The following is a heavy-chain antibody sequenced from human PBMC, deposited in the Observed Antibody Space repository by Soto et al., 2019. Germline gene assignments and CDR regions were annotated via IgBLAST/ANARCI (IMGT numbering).Heavy chain of an antibody. CDR3: ARDLNWALDY. CDR2: IVPVFGTS. Sequence: QVHLMQSAAEVKKPGSSVRVSCTASGGTFGRNTIAWVRQAPEQGLEWMGHIVPVFGTSNYAQKFQGRVTITADESTTTAYMELRSLTSEDTAVYFCARDLNWALDYWGQGTLVTVSS. CDR1: GGTFGRNT. D-gene: IGHD7-27*01. J-gene: IGHJ4*02. V-gene: IGHV1-69*01.